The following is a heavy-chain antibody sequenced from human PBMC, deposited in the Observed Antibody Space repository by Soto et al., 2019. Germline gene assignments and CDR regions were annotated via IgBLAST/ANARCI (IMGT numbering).Heavy chain of an antibody. CDR2: IYYTGST. D-gene: IGHD3-22*01. J-gene: IGHJ4*02. V-gene: IGHV4-59*11. CDR1: GGSISSHY. CDR3: ARGGGYLGNFLDY. Sequence: QVQLQESGPGLVKPSETLSLTCTVSGGSISSHYWSWIRQPPGKGLEWIGYIYYTGSTNYNPSLKSRVSISIDTSKNQFSLKLSSVTAADTAVYFCARGGGYLGNFLDYWDQGTLVTVSS.